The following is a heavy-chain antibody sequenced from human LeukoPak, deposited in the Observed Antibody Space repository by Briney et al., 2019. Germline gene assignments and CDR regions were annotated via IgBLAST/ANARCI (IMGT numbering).Heavy chain of an antibody. J-gene: IGHJ4*02. CDR2: ISAYNGNT. CDR3: AYSYYYDSSGPILDY. Sequence: AAVKVSFKATGYTFTSYGISWVRQAPGQGLEGVGWISAYNGNTNYAQKLHGRVTMTTDTSTSTAYMELRSLRSDDTAVYYCAYSYYYDSSGPILDYWGQGTLVTVSS. D-gene: IGHD3-22*01. V-gene: IGHV1-18*01. CDR1: GYTFTSYG.